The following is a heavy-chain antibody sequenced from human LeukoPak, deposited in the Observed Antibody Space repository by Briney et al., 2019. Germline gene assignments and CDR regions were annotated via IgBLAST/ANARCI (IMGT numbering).Heavy chain of an antibody. CDR3: AKFDSSGYPRAPLGY. Sequence: GGSLRLSCIASGSTLRNNIMPWVRQAPGKGLEWVSSLSFVDDSTYYADSVKGRFTISRDNSKNTLYLQMNSLRAEDTAVYYCAKFDSSGYPRAPLGYWGQGTLVTVSS. CDR2: LSFVDDST. V-gene: IGHV3-23*01. D-gene: IGHD3-22*01. CDR1: GSTLRNNI. J-gene: IGHJ4*02.